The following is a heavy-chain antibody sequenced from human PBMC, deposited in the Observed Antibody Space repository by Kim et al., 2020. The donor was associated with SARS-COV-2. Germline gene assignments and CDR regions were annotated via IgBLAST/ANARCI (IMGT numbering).Heavy chain of an antibody. Sequence: VRKAPGGGLECVSTISNPEITHADSVKGRFTISRDDSRDILYLQMSSLRVEDTAIYYCAREPFGSGNDYWGQGTLVTVSP. J-gene: IGHJ4*02. CDR3: AREPFGSGNDY. CDR2: ISNPEIT. D-gene: IGHD3-10*01. V-gene: IGHV3-53*01.